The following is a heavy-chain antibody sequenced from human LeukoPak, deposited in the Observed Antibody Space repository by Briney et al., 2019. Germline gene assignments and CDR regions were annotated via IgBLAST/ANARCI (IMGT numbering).Heavy chain of an antibody. CDR1: GFTFSSYW. D-gene: IGHD3-22*01. V-gene: IGHV3-7*01. CDR2: IKQDGSEK. Sequence: GGSLRLSCAASGFTFSSYWMSWVRQAPGKGLEWVANIKQDGSEKYYVDSVKGRFTISRDNAKNSLYLQMNSLRAEDTAVYYCARDLKRRVYYDSSGSDDAFDIWGQGTMVTVSS. J-gene: IGHJ3*02. CDR3: ARDLKRRVYYDSSGSDDAFDI.